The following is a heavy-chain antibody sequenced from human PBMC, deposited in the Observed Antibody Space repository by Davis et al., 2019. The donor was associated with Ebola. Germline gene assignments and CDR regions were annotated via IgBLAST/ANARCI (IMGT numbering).Heavy chain of an antibody. CDR1: GFTFSDYY. D-gene: IGHD2-8*01. CDR3: ARVSQWDAFDI. CDR2: ISSSGSTI. J-gene: IGHJ3*02. V-gene: IGHV3-11*04. Sequence: GESLKISCAASGFTFSDYYMSWIRQAPGKGLEWVSYISSSGSTIYYADSVKGRFTISRDNAKNSLYLQMNSLRAEDTAVYYCARVSQWDAFDIWGQGTMVTVSS.